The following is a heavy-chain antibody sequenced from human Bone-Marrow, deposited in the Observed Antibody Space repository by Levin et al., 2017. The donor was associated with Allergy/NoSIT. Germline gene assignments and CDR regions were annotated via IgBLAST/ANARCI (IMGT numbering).Heavy chain of an antibody. CDR3: ARDRGENWFDP. J-gene: IGHJ5*02. D-gene: IGHD3-10*01. Sequence: HGESLKISCKASGSTFSGYYIHWVRQAPGQGLEWMGRITPNTGGTNSAQKFRGRVTMTRDTSISTVYIELRNLRSDDTAVYYCARDRGENWFDPWGQGTLVTVSS. CDR2: ITPNTGGT. V-gene: IGHV1-2*06. CDR1: GSTFSGYY.